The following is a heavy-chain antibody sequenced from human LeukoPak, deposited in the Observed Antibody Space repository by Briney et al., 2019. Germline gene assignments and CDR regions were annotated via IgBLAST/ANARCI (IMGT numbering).Heavy chain of an antibody. V-gene: IGHV4-4*07. D-gene: IGHD1-26*01. CDR2: IYTSGST. Sequence: SETLSLTCTVSGGSISSYYWSWIRQPAGKGLEWIGRIYTSGSTNYNPSLKSRVTISVGKSKNQFSLKLSSVTAADTAVYYCAREGGATTYYFDYWGQGTLVTVSS. CDR1: GGSISSYY. CDR3: AREGGATTYYFDY. J-gene: IGHJ4*02.